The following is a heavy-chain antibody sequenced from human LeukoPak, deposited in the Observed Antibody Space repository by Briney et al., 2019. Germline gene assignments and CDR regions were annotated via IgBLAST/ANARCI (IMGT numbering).Heavy chain of an antibody. D-gene: IGHD3-9*01. V-gene: IGHV3-48*03. J-gene: IGHJ4*02. Sequence: GGSLRLSCAASGFTFSSYEMNWVRQAPGKGLEWVSYIRSSGSTIYYADSVKGRFTISRDNAKNSLYLQMNSLRAEDTAVYYCARSYDILTGYTSYFDYWGQGTLVTVSS. CDR2: IRSSGSTI. CDR3: ARSYDILTGYTSYFDY. CDR1: GFTFSSYE.